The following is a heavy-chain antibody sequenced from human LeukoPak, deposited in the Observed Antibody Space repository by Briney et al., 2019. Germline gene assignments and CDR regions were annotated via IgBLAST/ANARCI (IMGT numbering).Heavy chain of an antibody. J-gene: IGHJ4*02. CDR1: GGTFSSYA. V-gene: IGHV1-69*13. CDR3: ATSHYDSSGYADY. D-gene: IGHD3-22*01. Sequence: SVKVSCKASGGTFSSYAISWVRQAPGQGLEWMGGIIPIFGTANYAQKFQGRVTVTADESTSTAYMELSSLRSEDTAVYYCATSHYDSSGYADYWGQGTLVTVSS. CDR2: IIPIFGTA.